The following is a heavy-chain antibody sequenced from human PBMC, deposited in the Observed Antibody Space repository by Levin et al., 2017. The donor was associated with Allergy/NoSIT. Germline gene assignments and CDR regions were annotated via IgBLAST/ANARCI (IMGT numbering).Heavy chain of an antibody. D-gene: IGHD6-13*01. CDR1: GFTFSDYY. Sequence: GESLKISCAASGFTFSDYYMSWIRQAPGKGLEWVSFISSSGSTIYYADSVKGRFTISRDNAKNSLYLQMNSLRAEDTAVYYCARDQSAAGSFDYWGQGTLVTVSS. CDR2: ISSSGSTI. CDR3: ARDQSAAGSFDY. J-gene: IGHJ4*02. V-gene: IGHV3-11*01.